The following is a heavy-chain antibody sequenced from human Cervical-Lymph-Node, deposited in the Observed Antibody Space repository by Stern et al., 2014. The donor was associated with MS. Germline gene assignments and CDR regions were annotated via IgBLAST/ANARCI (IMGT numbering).Heavy chain of an antibody. CDR3: ATEGGYGDPRSPFDY. D-gene: IGHD4-17*01. J-gene: IGHJ4*02. V-gene: IGHV1-24*01. CDR1: GYTLTELS. CDR2: FDPEDGET. Sequence: VQLVESGAEVKKPGASVKVSCKVSGYTLTELSMHWVRQAPGKGIEWMGGFDPEDGETIYAQKFQGRVTMTEDTSTDTAYMELSSLISEDTAVYYCATEGGYGDPRSPFDYWGQGTLVTVSS.